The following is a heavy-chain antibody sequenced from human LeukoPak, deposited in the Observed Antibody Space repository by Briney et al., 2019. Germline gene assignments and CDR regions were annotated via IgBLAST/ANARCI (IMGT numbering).Heavy chain of an antibody. CDR3: ARASGIVVVPAAVTFDY. V-gene: IGHV3-48*03. D-gene: IGHD2-2*01. J-gene: IGHJ4*02. Sequence: GRSLRLSCAATAFTFSSYEMNWVRQAPGKGLESVSYISSSGSTIYYADSVKGRFTISRDNAKNSLYLQMNSLRAEDTAVYYCARASGIVVVPAAVTFDYWGQGTLVTVSS. CDR1: AFTFSSYE. CDR2: ISSSGSTI.